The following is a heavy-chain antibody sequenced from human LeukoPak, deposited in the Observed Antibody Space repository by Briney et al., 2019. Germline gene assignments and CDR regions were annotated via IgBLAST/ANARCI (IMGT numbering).Heavy chain of an antibody. CDR3: ARVGRNYDILTGYSAYYMDV. J-gene: IGHJ6*03. V-gene: IGHV1-69*13. CDR2: IIPIFGTA. Sequence: ASVKVSCKASGGTFSSYAISWVRQAPGQGLEWMGGIIPIFGTANYAQKFQGRVTITADESTSTAYMELSSLRSEDTAVYYCARVGRNYDILTGYSAYYMDVWGKGTTVTISS. D-gene: IGHD3-9*01. CDR1: GGTFSSYA.